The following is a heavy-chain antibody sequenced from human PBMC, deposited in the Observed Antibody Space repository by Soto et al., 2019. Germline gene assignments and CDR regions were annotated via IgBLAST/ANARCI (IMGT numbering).Heavy chain of an antibody. D-gene: IGHD6-13*01. J-gene: IGHJ5*02. Sequence: QVQLVQSGAEVKRPGSSVKVSCKASGGTFSNYAISWVRRAPGQGLEWMGGIIPIFGTANYAQKFQARDTITADESTSTAYMELNSLRSEDTAMYYCARSPSAAAGSTLGWFDPWGQGTLVTVSS. CDR2: IIPIFGTA. V-gene: IGHV1-69*01. CDR1: GGTFSNYA. CDR3: ARSPSAAAGSTLGWFDP.